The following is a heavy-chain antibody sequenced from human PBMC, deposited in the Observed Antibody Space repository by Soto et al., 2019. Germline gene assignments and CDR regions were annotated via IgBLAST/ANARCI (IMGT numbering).Heavy chain of an antibody. D-gene: IGHD6-19*01. CDR2: SRNKANSYTT. Sequence: EVQLVESGGGLVQPGGSLRLSCAASGFTFSDHYMDWVRQAPGKGLEWVGRSRNKANSYTTEYAASVKGRVTISRDDSKNGLYLQMNSLTTGDTAVYYCASDRYSSGCSLDYWGQGTVVTVSS. V-gene: IGHV3-72*01. CDR3: ASDRYSSGCSLDY. J-gene: IGHJ4*02. CDR1: GFTFSDHY.